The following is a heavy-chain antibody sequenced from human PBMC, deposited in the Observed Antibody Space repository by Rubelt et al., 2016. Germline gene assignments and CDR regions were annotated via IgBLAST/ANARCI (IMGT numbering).Heavy chain of an antibody. J-gene: IGHJ4*02. V-gene: IGHV4-39*07. CDR3: CSMFDS. D-gene: IGHD3-3*02. Sequence: QVQLQESGPGLVKPSQTLSLTCNVSGGSISTTRYYWGWIRQPPGKGLEWVGSIHYTWSTYYNPSLKSRVSISGAPAKNQFSRKLNSVTAADTAVYYCCSMFDSWGQGTLVTSPQ. CDR2: IHYTWST. CDR1: GGSISTTRYY.